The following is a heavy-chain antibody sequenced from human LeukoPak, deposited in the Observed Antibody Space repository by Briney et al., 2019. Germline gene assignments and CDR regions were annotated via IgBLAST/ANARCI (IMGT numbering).Heavy chain of an antibody. CDR2: IKRDGSEK. CDR1: GFSLNSYW. J-gene: IGHJ4*01. V-gene: IGHV3-7*01. CDR3: VRDDGATKPC. Sequence: GGSLRPSCAASGFSLNSYWMSWVRQAPGKGLEWVANIKRDGSEKYYVDSVKGRFSISRDYAKNSLYLQLSSLRVEDTAMYYCVRDDGATKPCWGHGTLVTVSP. D-gene: IGHD1-26*01.